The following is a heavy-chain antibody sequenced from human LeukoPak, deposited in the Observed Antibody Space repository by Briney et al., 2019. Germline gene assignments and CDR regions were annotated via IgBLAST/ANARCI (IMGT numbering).Heavy chain of an antibody. J-gene: IGHJ4*02. V-gene: IGHV3-15*01. CDR1: GFTFSSAW. CDR3: ANIFGGNSHRSDY. Sequence: PGGSLRLSCAASGFTFSSAWMSWVRQAPGQGLEWLGRIKTKTDGGTTDYAAPVKGRFTISRDDSKDTLYLQMNSLKSDDTAVYYCANIFGGNSHRSDYWGQGALVTVSS. CDR2: IKTKTDGGTT. D-gene: IGHD4-23*01.